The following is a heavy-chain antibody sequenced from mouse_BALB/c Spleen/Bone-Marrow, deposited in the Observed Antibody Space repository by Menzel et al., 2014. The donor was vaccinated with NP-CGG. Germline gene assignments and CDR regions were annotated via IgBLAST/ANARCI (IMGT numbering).Heavy chain of an antibody. CDR2: INPHNDGI. Sequence: VQLKESGPELVKPGASVKMSCKASGYTFTRYVIHWVRQKPGQGLEWIGYINPHNDGIKYNEKFKGKATLTSDKSSSTAYMELSSLTSEDSAVYYCASGTPATSYYALDYWGQGTSVTVSS. J-gene: IGHJ4*01. V-gene: IGHV1-14*01. CDR3: ASGTPATSYYALDY. CDR1: GYTFTRYV. D-gene: IGHD1-2*01.